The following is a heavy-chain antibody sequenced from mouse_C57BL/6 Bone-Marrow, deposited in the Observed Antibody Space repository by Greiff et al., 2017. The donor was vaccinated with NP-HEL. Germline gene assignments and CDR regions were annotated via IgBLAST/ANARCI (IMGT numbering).Heavy chain of an antibody. CDR1: GYTFTSYW. D-gene: IGHD2-2*01. CDR3: ASLYGYDGAWFAY. Sequence: QVQLQQPGAELVRPGTSVKLSCKASGYTFTSYWMHWVKQRPGQGLEWIGVIDPSDSYTNDNQKFKGKATLTLDTSSSTAYMQLSSLTSEDSAVYYCASLYGYDGAWFAYWGQGTLVTVSA. J-gene: IGHJ3*01. CDR2: IDPSDSYT. V-gene: IGHV1-59*01.